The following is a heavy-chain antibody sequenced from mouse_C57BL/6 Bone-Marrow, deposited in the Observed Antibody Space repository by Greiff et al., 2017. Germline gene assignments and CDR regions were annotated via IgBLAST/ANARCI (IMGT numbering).Heavy chain of an antibody. CDR1: GYTFTSYW. CDR3: ARGRESADYFDY. J-gene: IGHJ2*01. Sequence: QVQLQQPGAELVKPGASVKMSCKASGYTFTSYWITWVKQRPGQGLEWIGDIYPGSGCTNYNEKFKSKATLTVDTSSSTAYMQLSSLTSEDSAVYYCARGRESADYFDYWGQGTTLTVSS. V-gene: IGHV1-55*01. CDR2: IYPGSGCT.